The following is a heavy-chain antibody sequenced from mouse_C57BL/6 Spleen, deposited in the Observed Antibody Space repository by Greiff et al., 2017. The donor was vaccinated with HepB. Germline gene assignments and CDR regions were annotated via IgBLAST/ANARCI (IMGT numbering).Heavy chain of an antibody. CDR1: GYTFTSYW. Sequence: VQLQQPGAELVKPGASVKLSCKASGYTFTSYWMHWVKQRPGQGLEWIEMIHPNSGSTNYNEKFKSKATLTVDKSSSTAYMQLSSLTSEDSAVYYCANYYGSSPYAMDYWGQGTSVTVSS. V-gene: IGHV1-64*01. CDR2: IHPNSGST. J-gene: IGHJ4*01. CDR3: ANYYGSSPYAMDY. D-gene: IGHD1-1*01.